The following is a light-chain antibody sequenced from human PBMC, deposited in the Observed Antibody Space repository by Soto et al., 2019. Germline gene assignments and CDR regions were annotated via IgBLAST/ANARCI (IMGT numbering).Light chain of an antibody. CDR1: QSVSSSY. CDR2: GAS. CDR3: QQYGSSPLT. J-gene: IGKJ3*01. V-gene: IGKV3-20*01. Sequence: EIVLTQSPGTLSLSPGERATLSCRASQSVSSSYLAWYQQKPGQAPRLLIYGASSRATGIPDRFSGSGSVTDFTITISRLEPEDFSVYYCQQYGSSPLTFGPGTKVDIK.